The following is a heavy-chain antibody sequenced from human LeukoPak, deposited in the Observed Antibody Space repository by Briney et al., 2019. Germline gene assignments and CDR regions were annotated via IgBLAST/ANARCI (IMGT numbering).Heavy chain of an antibody. CDR1: GFPLSRYW. Sequence: SGGSLRLSCAVSGFPLSRYWMRWVRQAPGKGLEWVAYIKQDGCEKYYVDSVKGRFTISRDNAKNSLYLQKNSLKAEDTAVYYCARVESVCSSTSCYRGAFDYWGRGTLVTVSS. CDR2: IKQDGCEK. J-gene: IGHJ4*02. CDR3: ARVESVCSSTSCYRGAFDY. V-gene: IGHV3-7*01. D-gene: IGHD2-2*01.